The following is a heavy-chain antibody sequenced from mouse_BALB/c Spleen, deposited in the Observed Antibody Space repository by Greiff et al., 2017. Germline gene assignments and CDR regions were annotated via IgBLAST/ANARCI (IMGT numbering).Heavy chain of an antibody. D-gene: IGHD2-1*01. Sequence: VQLQQSGAELATPGASVKMSCKASGYTFTSYWMHWVKQRPGQGLEWIGYINPSTGYTEYNQKFKDKATLTADKSSSTAYMQLSSLTSEDSAVYYCARDESGNADAMEDWGQGTSVTVSA. CDR1: GYTFTSYW. J-gene: IGHJ4*01. CDR3: ARDESGNADAMED. CDR2: INPSTGYT. V-gene: IGHV1-4*01.